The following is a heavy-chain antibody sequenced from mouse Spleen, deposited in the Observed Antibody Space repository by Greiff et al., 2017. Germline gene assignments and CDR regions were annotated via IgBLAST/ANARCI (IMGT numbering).Heavy chain of an antibody. CDR1: GFSLTSYG. CDR2: IWSGGST. CDR3: ARKRNYDAMDY. J-gene: IGHJ4*01. V-gene: IGHV2-2*01. Sequence: VQLVESGPGLVQPSQSLSITCTVSGFSLTSYGVHWVRQSPGKGLEWLGVIWSGGSTDYNAAFISRLSISKDNSKSQVFFKMNSLQADDTAIYYCARKRNYDAMDYWGQGTSVTVSS.